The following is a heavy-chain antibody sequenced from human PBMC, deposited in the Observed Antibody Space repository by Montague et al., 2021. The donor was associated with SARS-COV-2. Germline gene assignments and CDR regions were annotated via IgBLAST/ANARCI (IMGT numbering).Heavy chain of an antibody. CDR1: GFTFSSYA. J-gene: IGHJ4*02. Sequence: SLRLSCAASGFTFSSYAMHWVRQAPGKGLEWVAVISYDGSNKYYADSVKGRFTISRDNSKNTLYLQMNSLRAEDTAVYYCAREGIVGATGFDHWGQGTLVTVSS. CDR2: ISYDGSNK. CDR3: AREGIVGATGFDH. D-gene: IGHD1-26*01. V-gene: IGHV3-30*04.